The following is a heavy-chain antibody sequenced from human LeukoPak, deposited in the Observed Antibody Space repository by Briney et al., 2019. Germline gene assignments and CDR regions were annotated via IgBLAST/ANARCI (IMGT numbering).Heavy chain of an antibody. Sequence: ASVKVSCKASGYTFTGYYMHWVRQAPGQGLEWMGWINPDSGGTNYAQKFQGRVTMTRDTSISTAYMELSRLRSDDTAVYYCASSPASRVDYLGSGPFDYWGQGTLVTVSS. CDR3: ASSPASRVDYLGSGPFDY. V-gene: IGHV1-2*02. D-gene: IGHD3-3*01. CDR2: INPDSGGT. J-gene: IGHJ4*02. CDR1: GYTFTGYY.